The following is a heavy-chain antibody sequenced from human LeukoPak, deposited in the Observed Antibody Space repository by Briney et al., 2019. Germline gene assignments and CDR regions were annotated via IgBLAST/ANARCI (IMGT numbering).Heavy chain of an antibody. CDR1: GFIFDDYG. Sequence: PGGSLRLSCAASGFIFDDYGMSWVRQAPGKGLEWVSVIYSGGSTYYAGSVKGRFTISRDNSKNTLYLQMNSLRAEDTAVYYCARSTTLTGENDYWGQGTLVTVSS. D-gene: IGHD3-9*01. J-gene: IGHJ4*02. CDR3: ARSTTLTGENDY. CDR2: IYSGGST. V-gene: IGHV3-53*05.